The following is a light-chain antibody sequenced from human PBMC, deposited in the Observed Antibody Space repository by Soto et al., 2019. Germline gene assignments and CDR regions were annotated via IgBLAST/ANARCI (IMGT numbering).Light chain of an antibody. CDR1: HSISSW. CDR3: QHYDSYLGS. V-gene: IGKV1-5*01. Sequence: DIQMTQSPSTLSASVGDRVTITCRASHSISSWLAWYQQKPGKAPKLLIYDASSLQSGVPSRFSGSGSGTEFTLTISSLQPDDFATYYCQHYDSYLGSFGQGTKLEIK. CDR2: DAS. J-gene: IGKJ2*01.